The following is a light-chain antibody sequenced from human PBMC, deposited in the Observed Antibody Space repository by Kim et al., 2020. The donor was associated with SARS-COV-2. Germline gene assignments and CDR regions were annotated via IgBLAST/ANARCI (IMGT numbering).Light chain of an antibody. V-gene: IGLV3-1*01. CDR1: KLGDKY. Sequence: SVSSGQTASITCSGNKLGDKYVCWYQQKPGQSPMLVIYQDSKRPSGIPERFSGSNSGNTATLTISGTQAMDEADYYCQAWDSSTVLFGGGTQLTVL. CDR2: QDS. CDR3: QAWDSSTVL. J-gene: IGLJ2*01.